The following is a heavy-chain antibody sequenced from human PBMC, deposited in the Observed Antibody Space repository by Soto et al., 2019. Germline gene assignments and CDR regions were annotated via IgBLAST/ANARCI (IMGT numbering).Heavy chain of an antibody. D-gene: IGHD3-10*01. J-gene: IGHJ3*02. CDR3: AKGSAEYYGWGVWGGGHHDAFDI. V-gene: IGHV3-23*01. CDR2: ISGSGGHT. CDR1: GFTFSNYA. Sequence: EVQLLESGGGLVQPGGSLRLSCAASGFTFSNYAMSWVRQAPGKGLEWVSAISGSGGHTYYPDSVKGRFTISRDNSKNTLYLKMNSLRAGDRAVYYCAKGSAEYYGWGVWGGGHHDAFDIWGQGTMVTVSS.